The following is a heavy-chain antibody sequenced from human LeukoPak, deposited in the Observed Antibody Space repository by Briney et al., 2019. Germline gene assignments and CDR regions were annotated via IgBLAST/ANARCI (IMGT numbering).Heavy chain of an antibody. D-gene: IGHD3-16*01. CDR1: GGSFSGYY. J-gene: IGHJ4*02. V-gene: IGHV4-34*01. Sequence: SETLSLTCAVYGGSFSGYYWSWIRQPPGKGLEWIGEINHSGSTNYNPSLKSRVTISVDTSKNQFSLQVSSVNAADTAVYYCARGKDDYVWGSHPRDFDYWGQGTLVTVSS. CDR2: INHSGST. CDR3: ARGKDDYVWGSHPRDFDY.